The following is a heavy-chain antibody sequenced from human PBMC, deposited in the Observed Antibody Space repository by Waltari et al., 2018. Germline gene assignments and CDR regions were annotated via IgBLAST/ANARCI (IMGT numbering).Heavy chain of an antibody. V-gene: IGHV4-39*01. D-gene: IGHD2-15*01. Sequence: QLQLQESGPGLVKPSETLSLTCTVSGGSISSSSYYWGWIRQPPGKGLEWMGSIYYSGSTYYNPSLKSRVTISVDTSKNQFSLKLSSVTAADTAVYYCARYRESGGYYYYYMDVWGKGTTVTVSS. CDR3: ARYRESGGYYYYYMDV. J-gene: IGHJ6*03. CDR1: GGSISSSSYY. CDR2: IYYSGST.